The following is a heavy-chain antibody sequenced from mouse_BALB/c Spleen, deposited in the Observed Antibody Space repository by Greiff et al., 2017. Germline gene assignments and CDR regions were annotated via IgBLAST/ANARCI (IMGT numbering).Heavy chain of an antibody. CDR1: GYTFTDYN. Sequence: EVQLQQSGPELVKPGASVKIPCKASGYTFTDYNMDWVKQSHGKSLEWIGDINPNNGGTIYNQKFKGKATLTVDKSSSTAYMELRSLTSEDTAVYYCASRDYGSSFWFAYWGQGTLVTVSA. V-gene: IGHV1-18*01. CDR2: INPNNGGT. D-gene: IGHD1-1*01. CDR3: ASRDYGSSFWFAY. J-gene: IGHJ3*01.